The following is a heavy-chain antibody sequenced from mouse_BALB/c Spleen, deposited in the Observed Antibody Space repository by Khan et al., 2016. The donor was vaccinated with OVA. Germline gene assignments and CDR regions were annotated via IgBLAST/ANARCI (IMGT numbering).Heavy chain of an antibody. Sequence: QIQLVQSGPELKKPGETVKISCKASGYTFTNYVMNWVKQSPGKGLKWMGWINTYTGEPTFAADFKGRFAFSLETSARSAFLHNSLQNEDTATDFCVRFHGGYWGQGTTLTVSS. J-gene: IGHJ2*01. CDR2: INTYTGEP. CDR3: VRFHGGY. V-gene: IGHV9-3-1*01. CDR1: GYTFTNYV.